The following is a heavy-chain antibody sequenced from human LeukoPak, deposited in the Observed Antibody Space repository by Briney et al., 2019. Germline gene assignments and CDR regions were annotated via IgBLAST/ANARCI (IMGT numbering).Heavy chain of an antibody. CDR3: ARHAARGGMVRGVITYFQH. CDR2: IYYSGST. D-gene: IGHD3-10*01. Sequence: SETLSLTCTVSGGSISSYYWSWIRQPPGKGLEWIGYIYYSGSTNYNPSLKSRVTISVDKPKDQFSLKLSSVTAADTAVYYCARHAARGGMVRGVITYFQHWGQGTLVTVSS. V-gene: IGHV4-59*08. CDR1: GGSISSYY. J-gene: IGHJ1*01.